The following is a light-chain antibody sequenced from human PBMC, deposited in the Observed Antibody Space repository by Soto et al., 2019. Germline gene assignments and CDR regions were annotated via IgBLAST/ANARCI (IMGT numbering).Light chain of an antibody. CDR3: QQYNAWPT. J-gene: IGKJ1*01. V-gene: IGKV3-15*01. Sequence: ATLSPPQTDLVTLSCRASQSVSNNLALYQQKPGQAPRLLIYSASIRATGIPARFSGSASGTEFTLTICSLQSEDFAVYYCQQYNAWPTFGPGTKVEIK. CDR2: SAS. CDR1: QSVSNN.